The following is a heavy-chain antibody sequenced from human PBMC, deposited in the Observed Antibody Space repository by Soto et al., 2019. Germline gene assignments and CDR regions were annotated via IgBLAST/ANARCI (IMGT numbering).Heavy chain of an antibody. CDR1: GFTFSNAW. J-gene: IGHJ1*01. V-gene: IGHV3-15*01. CDR2: IKSKTDGGTT. Sequence: EVPLVESGGGLVKPGGSLRLSCAASGFTFSNAWMSWVRQAPGKGLEWVGRIKSKTDGGTTDYAAPVKGRFTISRDDSKNTLYLQMNSLKTEDTAVYYCTTHSGYELNSGSLQHWGQGTLVTVSS. D-gene: IGHD5-12*01. CDR3: TTHSGYELNSGSLQH.